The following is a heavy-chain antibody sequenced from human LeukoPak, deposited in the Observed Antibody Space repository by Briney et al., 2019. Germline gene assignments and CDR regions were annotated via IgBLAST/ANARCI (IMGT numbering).Heavy chain of an antibody. J-gene: IGHJ6*02. CDR3: ARDPIVVVAATHYYYYYGMDV. CDR2: IIPILGIA. D-gene: IGHD2-15*01. V-gene: IGHV1-69*04. CDR1: GGTFSSYT. Sequence: SVKVSCKASGGTFSSYTISWVRQAPGQGLEWMGRIIPILGIANYAQKFQGRVTITADKSTSTAYMELSSLRSEDTAVYYCARDPIVVVAATHYYYYYGMDVWGQGTTVTVSS.